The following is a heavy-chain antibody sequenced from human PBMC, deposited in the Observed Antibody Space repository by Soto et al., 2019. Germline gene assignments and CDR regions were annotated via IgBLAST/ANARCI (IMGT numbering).Heavy chain of an antibody. V-gene: IGHV3-33*01. CDR3: AREENSSYGMDV. CDR1: GFTFSSYG. J-gene: IGHJ6*02. Sequence: GGSLRLSCAASGFTFSSYGMHWVRQAPGKGLEWVAVIWYDGSNKYYADSVKGRFTISRDNSKNTLYLQMNSLRAEDTAVYYCAREENSSYGMDVWGQGTTVTAP. CDR2: IWYDGSNK. D-gene: IGHD6-13*01.